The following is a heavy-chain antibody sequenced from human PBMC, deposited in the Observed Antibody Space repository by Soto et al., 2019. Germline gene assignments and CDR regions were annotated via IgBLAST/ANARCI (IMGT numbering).Heavy chain of an antibody. CDR3: ARHKTTMLTVVSAFDP. CDR1: GDSITRSNFY. J-gene: IGHJ5*02. CDR2: IFYSGST. D-gene: IGHD3-22*01. Sequence: PSETLSLTCPVSGDSITRSNFYWGWIRQPPGKGLEWLGSIFYSGSTFYNPALKSRVAFSVDTSKNHFSLKLSSVTAADTAVYYCARHKTTMLTVVSAFDPWGQGTRVTVSS. V-gene: IGHV4-39*02.